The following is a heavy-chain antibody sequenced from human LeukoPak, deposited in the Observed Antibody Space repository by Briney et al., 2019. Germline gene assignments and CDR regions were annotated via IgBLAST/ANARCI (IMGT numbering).Heavy chain of an antibody. V-gene: IGHV4-4*09. D-gene: IGHD3-10*01. J-gene: IGHJ6*04. CDR3: ARRRRGNYDLDV. Sequence: PSETLSLTCTVSGGSISSYYWRWIRQPPGKALEWIGYIYTSGSTNYNPSLKSRVTISVDPSKNQFSLKLSSVTAADTAVYYCARRRRGNYDLDVWGKGTTVTVSS. CDR2: IYTSGST. CDR1: GGSISSYY.